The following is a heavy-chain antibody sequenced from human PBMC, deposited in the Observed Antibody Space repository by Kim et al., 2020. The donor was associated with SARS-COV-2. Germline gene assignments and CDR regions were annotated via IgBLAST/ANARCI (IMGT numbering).Heavy chain of an antibody. CDR1: GFTFSSYS. J-gene: IGHJ6*02. Sequence: GGSLRLSCAASGFTFSSYSMNWVRQAPGKGPEWISYISTGSTTINYADSVKGRFTISRDNAENSLYVQMNSLRDEDTAVYYCAREFTGGSGSYYYGMDVWGQGTTVTVSS. CDR2: ISTGSTTI. V-gene: IGHV3-48*02. CDR3: AREFTGGSGSYYYGMDV. D-gene: IGHD3-10*01.